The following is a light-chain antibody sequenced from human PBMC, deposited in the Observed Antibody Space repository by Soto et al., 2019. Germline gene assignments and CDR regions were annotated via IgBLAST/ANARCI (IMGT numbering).Light chain of an antibody. CDR3: SSYTTSYTLFDA. CDR2: DVN. V-gene: IGLV2-14*01. J-gene: IGLJ1*01. CDR1: SSDVGSDDY. Sequence: QSALTQPASVSGSPGQSITISCTGTSSDVGSDDYVSWYQQFPGKAPKLIIYDVNNRPSGVSDRFSGSKSGNTAFLTISGLQTEDEAHYYCSSYTTSYTLFDAFGTGTKVTVL.